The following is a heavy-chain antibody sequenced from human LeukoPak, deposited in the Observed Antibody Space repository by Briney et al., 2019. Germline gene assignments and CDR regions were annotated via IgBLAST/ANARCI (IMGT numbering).Heavy chain of an antibody. Sequence: ASVKVSCKASGYTFTAYYIHWVRQAPGQGLEWMGWINPNSGGTIYAQNFQGGVTMTRDTSISAAYMELSSLRSDDTAVYYCARNDGSGSYFPYWGQGTLVTVSS. CDR2: INPNSGGT. CDR1: GYTFTAYY. J-gene: IGHJ4*02. V-gene: IGHV1-2*02. CDR3: ARNDGSGSYFPY. D-gene: IGHD3-10*01.